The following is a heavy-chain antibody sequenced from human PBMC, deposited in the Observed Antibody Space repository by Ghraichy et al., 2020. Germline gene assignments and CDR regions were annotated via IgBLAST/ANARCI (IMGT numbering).Heavy chain of an antibody. V-gene: IGHV3-74*01. D-gene: IGHD2-2*01. J-gene: IGHJ4*02. Sequence: GGSLRLSCATSGLTFSSYWMHWVRQAPGKGLVWVSRVDSDGTSTTYADSVKGRFTISRDNAKNTLFLQMNSLRAEDTAVYYCVSANPTIDYWGQGTLVTVSS. CDR1: GLTFSSYW. CDR3: VSANPTIDY. CDR2: VDSDGTST.